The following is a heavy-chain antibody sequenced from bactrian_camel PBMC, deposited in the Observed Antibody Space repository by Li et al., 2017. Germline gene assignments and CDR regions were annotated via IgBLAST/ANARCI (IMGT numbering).Heavy chain of an antibody. Sequence: VQLVESGGGSVQAGGSLRLSCAASTDTYSKFDMAWFRQPPGKDRQGLAAIYRFGKGPYYDDSVKGRFTISQDSARNTVYLQMNNLQPEDTATYYCAEGRGSRGEHCYSLNYWGQGTQVTVS. D-gene: IGHD6*01. CDR3: AEGRGSRGEHCYSLNY. V-gene: IGHV3S40*01. CDR1: TDTYSKFD. CDR2: IYRFGKGP. J-gene: IGHJ4*01.